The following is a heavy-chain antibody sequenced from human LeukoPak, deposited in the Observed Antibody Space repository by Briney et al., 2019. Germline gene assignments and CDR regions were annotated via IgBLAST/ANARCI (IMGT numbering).Heavy chain of an antibody. CDR3: ARDSWQLEVDP. CDR2: IKQDGSEK. CDR1: GFTFSSYG. D-gene: IGHD6-6*01. Sequence: GRSLRLSCAASGFTFSSYGMHWVRQAPGKGLEWVANIKQDGSEKYYVDSVKGRFTISRDNAKNSLYLQMNSLRAEDTAVYYCARDSWQLEVDPWGQGTLVTVSS. V-gene: IGHV3-7*01. J-gene: IGHJ5*02.